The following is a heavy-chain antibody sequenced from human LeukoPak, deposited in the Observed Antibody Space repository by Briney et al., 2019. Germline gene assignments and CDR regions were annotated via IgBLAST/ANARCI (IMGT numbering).Heavy chain of an antibody. CDR3: ARVPVPSSNWFAP. CDR1: GGSISSYY. J-gene: IGHJ5*02. CDR2: IYYSGST. Sequence: SETLSLTCTVSGGSISSYYWSWIRQPPGKGLEWIGHIYYSGSTNYNPSLKSRASISLARSKNQFPLKLSSVTAANTAVYYCARVPVPSSNWFAPWGQGTLVTVSS. V-gene: IGHV4-59*13. D-gene: IGHD4-17*01.